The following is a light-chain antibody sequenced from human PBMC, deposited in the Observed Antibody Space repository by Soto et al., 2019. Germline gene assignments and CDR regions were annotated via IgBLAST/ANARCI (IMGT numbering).Light chain of an antibody. CDR3: QQSFSTPRT. CDR1: QSISSN. J-gene: IGKJ1*01. CDR2: GAS. V-gene: IGKV3-15*01. Sequence: EIVMTQSPATLSVSPWERVALSCRAGQSISSNLAWYQQKPGQAPRLLVYGASTRAIGIPARFSGSGSGTDFTLTISSLQPEDFGTYYCQQSFSTPRTFGQGTKVDIK.